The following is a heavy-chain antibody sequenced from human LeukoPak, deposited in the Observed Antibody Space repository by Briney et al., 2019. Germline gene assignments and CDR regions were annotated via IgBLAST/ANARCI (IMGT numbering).Heavy chain of an antibody. CDR1: GGSISSYY. CDR2: IYYSGST. Sequence: SETLSLTCTVSGGSISSYYWSWIRQPPGKGLEWIGYIYYSGSTNYNPSLKSRVTISVDTSKNQFSLKLSSVTAADTAVYYCARGEQQLTFDYWGQGTLVTVSS. D-gene: IGHD6-13*01. J-gene: IGHJ4*02. V-gene: IGHV4-59*01. CDR3: ARGEQQLTFDY.